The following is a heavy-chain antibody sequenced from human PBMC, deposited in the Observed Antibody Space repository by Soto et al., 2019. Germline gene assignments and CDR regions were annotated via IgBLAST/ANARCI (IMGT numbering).Heavy chain of an antibody. CDR3: AKTVAVAGTRYYFDH. J-gene: IGHJ4*02. CDR2: ISYDGSNK. D-gene: IGHD6-19*01. CDR1: GFTFSSYG. V-gene: IGHV3-30*18. Sequence: GGSLRLSCAASGFTFSSYGMHWVRQAPGKGLEWVAVISYDGSNKYYADSVKGRFTISRDNSKNTLYLQMNSLRAEDTAVYYCAKTVAVAGTRYYFDHWGQGTLVTVSS.